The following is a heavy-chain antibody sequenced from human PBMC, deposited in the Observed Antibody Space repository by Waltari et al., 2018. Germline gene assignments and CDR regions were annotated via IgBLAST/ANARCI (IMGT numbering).Heavy chain of an antibody. D-gene: IGHD2-2*01. CDR1: GGSFSGYY. CDR2: INQRGST. Sequence: QVQLQQWGAGLLKPSETLSLTCAVYGGSFSGYYWSWIRQPPGKGLEWIGEINQRGSTNYNPSLKSRVTISVDTSKNQFSLKLSSVTAADTAVYYCARDLYCSSTSCRDYWGQGTLVTVSS. J-gene: IGHJ4*02. V-gene: IGHV4-34*01. CDR3: ARDLYCSSTSCRDY.